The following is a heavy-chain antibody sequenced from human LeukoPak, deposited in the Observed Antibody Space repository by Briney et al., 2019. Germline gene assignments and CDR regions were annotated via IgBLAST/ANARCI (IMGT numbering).Heavy chain of an antibody. D-gene: IGHD1-1*01. V-gene: IGHV3-7*01. CDR1: GFTFSSYW. Sequence: GGSLRLSCAASGFTFSSYWMSWVRQAPGKGLEWVANIKQDGSDKYYVDSLKGRFTVSRDNAKNSLYLQINSLRAEDTAVYYCAKDPGMDFDYWGQGTLVTVSS. CDR3: AKDPGMDFDY. J-gene: IGHJ4*02. CDR2: IKQDGSDK.